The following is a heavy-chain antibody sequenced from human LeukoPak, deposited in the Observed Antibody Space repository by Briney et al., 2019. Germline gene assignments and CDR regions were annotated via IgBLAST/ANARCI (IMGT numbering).Heavy chain of an antibody. V-gene: IGHV3-7*03. CDR3: AREFGSGTFD. CDR2: IKQDGSEI. J-gene: IGHJ4*02. Sequence: PGGSLRLSCAASGFTFSNYWMSWVRQAPGKELEWVANIKQDGSEIYYVDSVKGRFTISRDNAKNSLYLQMNSLRAEDTAVYFCAREFGSGTFDWGQGTLVTVSS. CDR1: GFTFSNYW. D-gene: IGHD2-2*01.